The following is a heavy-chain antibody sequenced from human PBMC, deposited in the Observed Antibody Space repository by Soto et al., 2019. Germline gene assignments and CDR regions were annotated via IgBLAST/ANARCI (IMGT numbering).Heavy chain of an antibody. CDR3: ARNPLHLWSSLSRHSFDI. D-gene: IGHD3-3*02. CDR2: IYYSAST. J-gene: IGHJ3*02. Sequence: SETLSLTCTVSGGSISSCAYYWNCIRHHPGKDLEWIGYIYYSASTYYNPSLHSRVTIAVDTSKNQFSLKLTSVTAADTAVYYCARNPLHLWSSLSRHSFDISGQGTMVTVSS. CDR1: GGSISSCAYY. V-gene: IGHV4-31*03.